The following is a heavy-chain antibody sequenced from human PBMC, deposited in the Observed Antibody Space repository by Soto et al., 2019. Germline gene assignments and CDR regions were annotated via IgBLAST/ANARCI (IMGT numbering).Heavy chain of an antibody. CDR2: ISWNSDSI. CDR3: TKVGGLYDFWSCPRHFDL. V-gene: IGHV3-9*01. D-gene: IGHD3-3*01. Sequence: EAQLVESGGGFVQPGRSLRLSCVGSGFIFDDFAIHWVRQAPGKGLEWVSGISWNSDSIGYADSVKGRFTISRDNAKNSLYLQMNSLRAEDTALYYCTKVGGLYDFWSCPRHFDLWGQGTLVTVSS. J-gene: IGHJ4*02. CDR1: GFIFDDFA.